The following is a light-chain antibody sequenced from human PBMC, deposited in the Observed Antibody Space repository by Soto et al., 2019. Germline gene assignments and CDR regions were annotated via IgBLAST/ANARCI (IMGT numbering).Light chain of an antibody. CDR2: GAS. V-gene: IGKV3-20*01. CDR3: QQYGSSGT. Sequence: IGLTQSPGTLSLSPRERATPSCRASQSVSNNYLAWYQQKPGQAPRLLIYGASNRATGIPDRFSGSGSGTDFTLTISRLEPEDFAVYYCQQYGSSGTFGQGTKVDIK. J-gene: IGKJ1*01. CDR1: QSVSNNY.